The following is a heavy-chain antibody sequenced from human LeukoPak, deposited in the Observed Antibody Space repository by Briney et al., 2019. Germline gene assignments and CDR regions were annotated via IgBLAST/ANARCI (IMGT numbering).Heavy chain of an antibody. J-gene: IGHJ4*02. CDR2: IIPIFGTA. V-gene: IGHV1-69*13. CDR1: GGAFSGYA. Sequence: SVKVSCTAXGGAFSGYAISWVRQAPGQGLEWMGGIIPIFGTANYAQKFQGRVTITADESTSTAYMELSSLRSEDTAVYYCASDQSSGYSSFDYWGQGTLVTVSS. D-gene: IGHD3-22*01. CDR3: ASDQSSGYSSFDY.